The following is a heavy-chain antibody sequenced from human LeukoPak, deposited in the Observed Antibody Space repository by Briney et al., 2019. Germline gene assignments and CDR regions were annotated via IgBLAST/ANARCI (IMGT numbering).Heavy chain of an antibody. CDR2: IHHSGTT. V-gene: IGHV4-59*01. CDR1: GDSMTNYY. CDR3: ARVDCSSTSCAFDY. J-gene: IGHJ4*02. D-gene: IGHD2-2*01. Sequence: PSETLSLTCTVSGDSMTNYYWNWIRQPPGKGLEWIGYIHHSGTTNYNPSLKSRLTMSVDTSKNQFSLKLTSVSAADTAVYYCARVDCSSTSCAFDYWGQGTLVTVSS.